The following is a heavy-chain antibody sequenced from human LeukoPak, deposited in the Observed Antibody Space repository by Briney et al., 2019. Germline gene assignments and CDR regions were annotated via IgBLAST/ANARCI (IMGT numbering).Heavy chain of an antibody. Sequence: GGSLRLSCAASGFTFSSYAMSWVRQAPGKGLEWVSAISGSGGSTYYADSVKGRCTISRGNSKNTPYLQMDHPRAQDTGVYYWAKDPSRWFWEGGTFDYWGQGTLVTVSS. CDR1: GFTFSSYA. CDR3: AKDPSRWFWEGGTFDY. D-gene: IGHD3-10*01. J-gene: IGHJ4*02. V-gene: IGHV3-23*01. CDR2: ISGSGGST.